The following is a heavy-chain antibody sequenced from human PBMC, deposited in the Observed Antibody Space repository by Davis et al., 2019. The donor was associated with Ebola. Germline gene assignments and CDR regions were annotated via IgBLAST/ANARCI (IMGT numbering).Heavy chain of an antibody. CDR1: RFTFSNYW. V-gene: IGHV3-7*03. J-gene: IGHJ4*02. CDR2: IKKDGSQG. D-gene: IGHD7-27*01. Sequence: GEFLKISCAASRFTFSNYWMTGVRQAPGKGLEWVAIIKKDGSQGYYVDSVKGRFTISRDNAKDSLYLQMNGLSAEDTAVYYCARANWGSSDYWGQGTQVTVSS. CDR3: ARANWGSSDY.